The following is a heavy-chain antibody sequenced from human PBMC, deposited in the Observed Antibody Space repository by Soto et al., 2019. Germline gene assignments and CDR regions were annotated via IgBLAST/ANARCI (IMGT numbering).Heavy chain of an antibody. CDR2: ISSSGGST. Sequence: EVQLLESGGGLVQPGGSLRLSCAASGFTFSSYTMSWVLQGPGKGLEWVSGISSSGGSTVYADSVKGRFSISRVNFKNTLYLQMNSLRTDDTAVDYCAKGWGDYWGQGTPVTVSS. V-gene: IGHV3-23*01. J-gene: IGHJ4*02. CDR1: GFTFSSYT. D-gene: IGHD3-16*01. CDR3: AKGWGDY.